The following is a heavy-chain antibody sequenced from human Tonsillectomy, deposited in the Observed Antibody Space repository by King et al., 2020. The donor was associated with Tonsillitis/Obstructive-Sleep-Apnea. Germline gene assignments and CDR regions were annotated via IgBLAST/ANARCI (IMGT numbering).Heavy chain of an antibody. Sequence: QLVQSGAEVKKPGASVKVSCKASGYSFTGYAVHWVRQAPGQRLEWMGWINGGNGDTKYSQKFQGRVSITRDTSASTAYMGLSSLRAEDTAIYYCASSPTFVFDIWGQGTMVTVSS. J-gene: IGHJ3*02. CDR1: GYSFTGYA. CDR3: ASSPTFVFDI. V-gene: IGHV1-3*01. D-gene: IGHD3-3*01. CDR2: INGGNGDT.